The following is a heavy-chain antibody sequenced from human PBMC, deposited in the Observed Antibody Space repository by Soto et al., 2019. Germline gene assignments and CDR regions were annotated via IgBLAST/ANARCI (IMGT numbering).Heavy chain of an antibody. CDR1: GGTFSTYA. V-gene: IGHV1-69*12. CDR2: IIPMFGTA. D-gene: IGHD5-18*01. J-gene: IGHJ4*02. Sequence: QGQLLQSGAEVKKHESSVKVSCKAPGGTFSTYAISWVRQAPGQGLEWMGGIIPMFGTANYAQRFHDRVPRTADESTNTVYMDMSGLRADETAVYFCASGIQLWLRRINNGYSGWGQGTLVTVSS. CDR3: ASGIQLWLRRINNGYSG.